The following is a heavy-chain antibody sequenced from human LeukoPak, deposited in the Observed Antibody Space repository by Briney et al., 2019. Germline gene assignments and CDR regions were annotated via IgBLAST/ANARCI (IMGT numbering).Heavy chain of an antibody. CDR1: GFTVSSNY. CDR3: AKVNTMIVVVSPFDY. J-gene: IGHJ4*02. CDR2: IYSGGST. V-gene: IGHV3-53*01. Sequence: GGSLRLSCAASGFTVSSNYMSWVRQAPGKGLEWVSVIYSGGSTYYADSVKGRFTISRDNSKNTLYLQMNSLRAEDTAVYYCAKVNTMIVVVSPFDYWGQGTLVTVSS. D-gene: IGHD3-22*01.